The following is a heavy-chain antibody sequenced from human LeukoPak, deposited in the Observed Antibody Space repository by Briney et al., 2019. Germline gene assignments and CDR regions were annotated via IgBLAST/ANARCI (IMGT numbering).Heavy chain of an antibody. V-gene: IGHV7-4-1*02. CDR2: INTNTGNP. CDR3: AREAGLTVTTVINPSPQYYFDY. Sequence: ASVKVSCKASGYTLTSYAMNWVRQAPGQGLEWMGWINTNTGNPTYAQGFTGRFVFSLDTSVSTAYLQISSLKAEDTAVYYCAREAGLTVTTVINPSPQYYFDYWGQGTLVTVSS. CDR1: GYTLTSYA. J-gene: IGHJ4*02. D-gene: IGHD4-23*01.